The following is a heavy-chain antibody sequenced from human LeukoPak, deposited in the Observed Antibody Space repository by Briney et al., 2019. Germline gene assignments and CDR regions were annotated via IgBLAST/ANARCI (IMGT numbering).Heavy chain of an antibody. Sequence: GGSLRLSCAASGFIFSRNWMAWIRQAPGKGLEWVANIKEDGSGKYYVDSVKGRFTISRDNAKNSLYLQMNSLRAEDTALYYCVRHDRAEADMSTWGQGTLVTVSS. CDR2: IKEDGSGK. J-gene: IGHJ4*02. D-gene: IGHD2-2*01. V-gene: IGHV3-7*01. CDR1: GFIFSRNW. CDR3: VRHDRAEADMST.